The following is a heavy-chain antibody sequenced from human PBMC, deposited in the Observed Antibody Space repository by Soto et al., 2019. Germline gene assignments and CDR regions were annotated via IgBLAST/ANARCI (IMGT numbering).Heavy chain of an antibody. CDR3: ASLDYDFWSGYYRALYYYGMDV. CDR1: GGSFSGYY. Sequence: KTSETLSLTCALYGGSFSGYYWSWIRQPPGKGLEWIGEINHSGSTNYNPSLKSRVTISVDTSKNQFSLKLSSVTAADTAVYYCASLDYDFWSGYYRALYYYGMDVWGQGTTVTVSS. J-gene: IGHJ6*02. V-gene: IGHV4-34*01. CDR2: INHSGST. D-gene: IGHD3-3*01.